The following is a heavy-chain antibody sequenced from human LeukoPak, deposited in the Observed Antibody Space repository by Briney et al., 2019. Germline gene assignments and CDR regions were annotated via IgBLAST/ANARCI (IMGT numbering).Heavy chain of an antibody. CDR1: GFTFDDYA. V-gene: IGHV3-9*01. CDR3: AKDRSPVLRHFSS. CDR2: ISWNSGSI. J-gene: IGHJ4*02. D-gene: IGHD3-9*01. Sequence: GGSLRLSCAASGFTFDDYAMHWVRQAPGKGLEWVSGISWNSGSIGYADSVKGRLTISRDNAKNSLYLQMNSLRAEDTALYYCAKDRSPVLRHFSSWGQGTLVTVSS.